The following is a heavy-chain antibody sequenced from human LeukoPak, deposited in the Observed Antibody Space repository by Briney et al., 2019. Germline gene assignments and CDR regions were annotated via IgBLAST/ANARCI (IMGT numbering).Heavy chain of an antibody. D-gene: IGHD3-9*01. J-gene: IGHJ4*02. Sequence: PGRSLRLSCAASGFTFSSYVMHWVRQAPGEGLEWVAVISFDGSNKYYGDSLKGRFTISRDNSKNTLYLQMSSLRGEDMAIYYCARDFGWLSGFDYWGQGTLVTVSS. V-gene: IGHV3-30-3*01. CDR3: ARDFGWLSGFDY. CDR1: GFTFSSYV. CDR2: ISFDGSNK.